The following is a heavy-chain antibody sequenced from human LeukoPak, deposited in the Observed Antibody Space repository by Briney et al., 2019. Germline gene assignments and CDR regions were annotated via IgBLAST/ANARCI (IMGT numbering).Heavy chain of an antibody. V-gene: IGHV4-4*02. D-gene: IGHD3-10*01. Sequence: KTSGTLSLTCAVSGDSISNSHWWSWVRQPPRKGLEWIGEIYHGGSTSFNPPLKSRVTISVDRSNNQFSLRLTSVTAADTAVYYCARGEEHGSGTVHFDYWGQGTLVTVSS. CDR2: IYHGGST. CDR1: GDSISNSHW. CDR3: ARGEEHGSGTVHFDY. J-gene: IGHJ4*02.